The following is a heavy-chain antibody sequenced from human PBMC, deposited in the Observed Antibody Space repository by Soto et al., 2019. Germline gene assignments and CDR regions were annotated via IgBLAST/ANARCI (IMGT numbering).Heavy chain of an antibody. V-gene: IGHV3-73*01. Sequence: LRLSCAASGFTFSGSAMHWVRQASGKGLEWVGRIRSKANSYATAYAASVKGRFTISRDDSKNTAYLQMNSLKTEDTAVYYCTRQKDTYYYDSPDVWGQGTTVTVSS. D-gene: IGHD3-22*01. CDR3: TRQKDTYYYDSPDV. CDR1: GFTFSGSA. J-gene: IGHJ6*02. CDR2: IRSKANSYAT.